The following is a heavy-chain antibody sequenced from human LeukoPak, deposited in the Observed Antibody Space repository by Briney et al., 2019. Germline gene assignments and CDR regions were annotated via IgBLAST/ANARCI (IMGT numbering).Heavy chain of an antibody. J-gene: IGHJ6*02. V-gene: IGHV3-48*02. CDR2: ISSSSSTI. D-gene: IGHD2-2*01. CDR3: ARDQADCSSTSCYYYYYGIDV. Sequence: GGSLRLSCAASGFTFSSYSMNWVRQAPGKGLEWVSYISSSSSTIYYADSVKGRFTISRDNAKNSLYLQMNSLRDEDTAVYYCARDQADCSSTSCYYYYYGIDVWGQGTTVTVSS. CDR1: GFTFSSYS.